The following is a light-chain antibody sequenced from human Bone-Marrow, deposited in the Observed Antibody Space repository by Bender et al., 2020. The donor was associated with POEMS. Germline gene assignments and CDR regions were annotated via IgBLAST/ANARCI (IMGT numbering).Light chain of an antibody. CDR2: EGD. V-gene: IGLV2-23*01. CDR1: TSDVMVNNL. CDR3: CSYAGNRSYV. Sequence: QSALIQPASVSGSPGQSITISCTGTTSDVMVNNLVSWYHQQPGKAPRLMIYEGDKRLSGVSNRFSGPKSGNTASLTISGLQAEDEGDYYCCSYAGNRSYVFGTGTEVTVL. J-gene: IGLJ1*01.